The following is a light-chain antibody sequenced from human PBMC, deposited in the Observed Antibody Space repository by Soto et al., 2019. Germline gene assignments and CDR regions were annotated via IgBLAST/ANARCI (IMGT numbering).Light chain of an antibody. J-gene: IGKJ5*01. Sequence: EIMMTQSPATLSVSPGERATLSCRASQSVRNNLAWYQQKPGQAPRLLIYYASTRATGIPARFSGSGGTEFTLTISSLQSEDFALYYCQQYNNWPPITFGQGTRLEIK. CDR1: QSVRNN. CDR3: QQYNNWPPIT. CDR2: YAS. V-gene: IGKV3-15*01.